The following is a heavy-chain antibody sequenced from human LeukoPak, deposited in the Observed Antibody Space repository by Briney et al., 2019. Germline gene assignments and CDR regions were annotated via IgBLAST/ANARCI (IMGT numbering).Heavy chain of an antibody. Sequence: SVTVSCKASGGTFSSYAISWVRQAPGQGLEWMGGIIPIFGTANYAQKFQGRVTITADESTSTAYMELSSLRSEDTAVYYCARYPRDFWSASPNYYYGMDVWGQGTTVTVSS. V-gene: IGHV1-69*01. CDR3: ARYPRDFWSASPNYYYGMDV. J-gene: IGHJ6*02. CDR2: IIPIFGTA. CDR1: GGTFSSYA. D-gene: IGHD3-3*01.